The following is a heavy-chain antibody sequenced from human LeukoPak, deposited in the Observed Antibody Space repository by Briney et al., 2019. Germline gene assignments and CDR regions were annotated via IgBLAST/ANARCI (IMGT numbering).Heavy chain of an antibody. J-gene: IGHJ6*02. CDR3: AREASFIAAEPYYYYGMDV. V-gene: IGHV1-2*02. CDR1: GYTFTGYY. CDR2: INPNSGGT. D-gene: IGHD6-6*01. Sequence: ASVKVSCKAPGYTFTGYYMHWVRQAPGQGLEWMGWINPNSGGTNYAQKFQGRVTMTRDTSISTAYMELSRLRSDDTAVYYCAREASFIAAEPYYYYGMDVWGQGTTVTVSS.